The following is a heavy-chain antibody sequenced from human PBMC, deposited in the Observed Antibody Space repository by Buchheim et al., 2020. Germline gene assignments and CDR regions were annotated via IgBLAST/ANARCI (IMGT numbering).Heavy chain of an antibody. V-gene: IGHV3-11*01. CDR1: GFSFSDYY. D-gene: IGHD3-10*01. Sequence: QVQLVESGGGLVKPGGSLRLSCAASGFSFSDYYMSWIRQAPGKGLEWVSHISGPGDTLNYGDSVKGRFTVPRDNAKNSLYLQVNSLRAEDTAVYYCATGRYYFDYWGQGTL. CDR3: ATGRYYFDY. J-gene: IGHJ4*02. CDR2: ISGPGDTL.